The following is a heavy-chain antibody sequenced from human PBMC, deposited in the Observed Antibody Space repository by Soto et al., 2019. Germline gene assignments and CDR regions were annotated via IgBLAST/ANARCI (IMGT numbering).Heavy chain of an antibody. J-gene: IGHJ5*02. CDR3: ARHRGRGIAVAGTHWFDP. Sequence: QLQLQESGPGLVKPSETLSLTCTVSGGSISSSSYYWGWIRQPPGKGLEWIGSIYYSGSTYYNPSLKSRVTISVDTSKNQFSLKLSSVTAADTAVYYCARHRGRGIAVAGTHWFDPWGQGTLVTVSS. V-gene: IGHV4-39*01. CDR2: IYYSGST. D-gene: IGHD6-19*01. CDR1: GGSISSSSYY.